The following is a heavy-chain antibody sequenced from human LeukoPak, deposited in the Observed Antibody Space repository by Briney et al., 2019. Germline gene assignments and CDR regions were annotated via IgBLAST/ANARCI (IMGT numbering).Heavy chain of an antibody. V-gene: IGHV1-69*05. J-gene: IGHJ4*02. CDR3: ARDNQGYSSGWYYFDY. Sequence: ASVKVSCKASGGTFSSYVISWVRQAPGQGLEWMGRIIPIFGTANYAQKFQGRGTITTDESTSTAYMELSSLRSEDTAVYYCARDNQGYSSGWYYFDYWGQGTLVTVSS. CDR1: GGTFSSYV. CDR2: IIPIFGTA. D-gene: IGHD6-19*01.